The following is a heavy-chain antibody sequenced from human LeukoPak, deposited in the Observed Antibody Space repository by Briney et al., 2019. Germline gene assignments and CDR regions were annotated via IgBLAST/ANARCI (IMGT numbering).Heavy chain of an antibody. CDR3: ARLGGDTYYFGSASYPNWYFDL. CDR2: IYPDDPDT. D-gene: IGHD3-10*01. CDR1: GYTFTTYW. V-gene: IGHV5-51*01. Sequence: PGESLKISCQASGYTFTTYWIGWVRQMPGKGLECMGIIYPDDPDTTYSPSFQGQVTISADKSFSTAYLQWSSLKASDTAIYYCARLGGDTYYFGSASYPNWYFDLWGRGTLVTVSS. J-gene: IGHJ2*01.